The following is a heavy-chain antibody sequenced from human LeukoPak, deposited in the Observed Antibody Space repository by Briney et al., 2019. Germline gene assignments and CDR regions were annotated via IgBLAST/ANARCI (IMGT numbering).Heavy chain of an antibody. Sequence: GGSLRLSCAASGFTFSSYAMSWVRQAPGKGLEWVSAISGSGGSTYYADSVKGRFTISRDNSKNTLYLQMNSLRAEDTAVYYRAKEGLIVVVPAAMGDYWGQGTLVTVSS. CDR3: AKEGLIVVVPAAMGDY. V-gene: IGHV3-23*01. CDR2: ISGSGGST. J-gene: IGHJ4*02. CDR1: GFTFSSYA. D-gene: IGHD2-2*01.